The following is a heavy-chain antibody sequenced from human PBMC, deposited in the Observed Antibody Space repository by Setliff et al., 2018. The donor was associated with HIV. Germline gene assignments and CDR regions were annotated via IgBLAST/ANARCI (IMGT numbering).Heavy chain of an antibody. Sequence: SVKVSCKASGFTFSRSAMQWVRQARGQRLEWIGWIVGGSGNTNYAQKFQERVTITRDMSTSTAYMELSSLRSEDTAVYYCAAITYFYDSSGYYYRDYYGMDVWGQGTTVTVSS. CDR2: IVGGSGNT. CDR3: AAITYFYDSSGYYYRDYYGMDV. CDR1: GFTFSRSA. J-gene: IGHJ6*02. V-gene: IGHV1-58*02. D-gene: IGHD3-22*01.